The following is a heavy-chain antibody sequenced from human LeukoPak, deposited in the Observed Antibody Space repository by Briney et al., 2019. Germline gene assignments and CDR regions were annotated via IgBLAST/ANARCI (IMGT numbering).Heavy chain of an antibody. D-gene: IGHD3-9*01. CDR3: ARNYDILTGYYSDDAFDI. CDR2: IYHSGST. Sequence: PSQTLSLTCTVSGGSISSGGYYWSWIRQPPGKGLEWIGEIYHSGSTNYNPSLKSRVTISVDKSKNQFSLKLSSVTAADTAVYYCARNYDILTGYYSDDAFDIWGQGTMVTVSS. V-gene: IGHV4-30-2*01. J-gene: IGHJ3*02. CDR1: GGSISSGGYY.